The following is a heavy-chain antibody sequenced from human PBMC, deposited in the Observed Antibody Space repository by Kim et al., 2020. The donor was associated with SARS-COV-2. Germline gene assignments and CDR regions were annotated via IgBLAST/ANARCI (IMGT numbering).Heavy chain of an antibody. D-gene: IGHD5-18*01. CDR3: AKGGFGYSYGYSGYFDY. J-gene: IGHJ4*02. CDR1: GFTFSSYG. CDR2: ISYDGSNK. Sequence: GGSLRLSCAASGFTFSSYGMHWVRQAPGKGLEWVAVISYDGSNKYYADSVKGRFTISRDNSKNTLYLQMNSLRAEDTAVYYCAKGGFGYSYGYSGYFDYWGQGTLDTVSS. V-gene: IGHV3-30*18.